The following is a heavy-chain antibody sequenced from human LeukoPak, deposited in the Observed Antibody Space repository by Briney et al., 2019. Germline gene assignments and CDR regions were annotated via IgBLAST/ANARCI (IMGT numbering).Heavy chain of an antibody. CDR1: GYTFTSYG. V-gene: IGHV1-18*01. Sequence: GASVKVSCKASGYTFTSYGISWVRQAPGQGLEWMGWISAYNGNTNYAQKLQGRVTITRNTSISTAYMELSSLRSEDTAVYYCARGFERDEDAFDIWGQGTMVTVSS. CDR3: ARGFERDEDAFDI. CDR2: ISAYNGNT. D-gene: IGHD5-24*01. J-gene: IGHJ3*02.